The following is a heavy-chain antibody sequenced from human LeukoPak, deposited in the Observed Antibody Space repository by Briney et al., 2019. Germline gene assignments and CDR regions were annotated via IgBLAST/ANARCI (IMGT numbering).Heavy chain of an antibody. V-gene: IGHV3-73*01. D-gene: IGHD1-26*01. Sequence: GGSLRLSCAASGFTFSGYAIHWVRQSSGKGLEWVGQIDKKDKGYATATAYAASVKGRITISRDDSINTAYLQMKSLKTEDTALYYCTRDSGTYNWFDPWGQGTLVTVSS. CDR3: TRDSGTYNWFDP. CDR1: GFTFSGYA. CDR2: IDKKDKGYATAT. J-gene: IGHJ5*02.